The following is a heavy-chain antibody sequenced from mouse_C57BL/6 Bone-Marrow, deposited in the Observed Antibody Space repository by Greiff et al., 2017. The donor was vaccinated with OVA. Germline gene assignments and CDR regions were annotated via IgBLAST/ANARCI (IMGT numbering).Heavy chain of an antibody. Sequence: VQLQQSGPELVKPGASVKISCKASGYSFTGYYMHWVKQSHGHILDWLGYIYTYNGVSSNNQKLKGKAILTVDKYSITAYMELLSLTSKDSAVYYCARGTGFYYWGQGTTLTVSS. V-gene: IGHV1-31*01. CDR2: IYTYNGVS. D-gene: IGHD3-3*01. CDR3: ARGTGFYY. J-gene: IGHJ2*01. CDR1: GYSFTGYY.